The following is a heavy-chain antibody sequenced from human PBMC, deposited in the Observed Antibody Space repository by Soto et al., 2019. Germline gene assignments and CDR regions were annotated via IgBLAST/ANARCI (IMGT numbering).Heavy chain of an antibody. CDR3: ARGYTIFGVVIAPPDLISPETYYMDV. Sequence: ASVKVSCKASGYTFTSYGISWVRQAPGQGLEWMGWISAYNGNTNYAQKLQGRVTMTTDTSTSTAYMELRSLRSDDTAVYYCARGYTIFGVVIAPPDLISPETYYMDVWGKGTTVTVSS. CDR1: GYTFTSYG. D-gene: IGHD3-3*01. CDR2: ISAYNGNT. J-gene: IGHJ6*03. V-gene: IGHV1-18*01.